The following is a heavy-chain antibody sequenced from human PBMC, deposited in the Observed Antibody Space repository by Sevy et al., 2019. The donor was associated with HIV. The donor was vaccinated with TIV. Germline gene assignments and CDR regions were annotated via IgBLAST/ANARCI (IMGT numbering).Heavy chain of an antibody. CDR1: GFTFSTYT. V-gene: IGHV3-21*01. Sequence: GGSLRLSCAASGFTFSTYTMDWVRQAPGTGLEWVSSISSSANYIYYADSVKGRFTISRDNAKNSLYLQMNSLRAEDTAVYYCARPYGSGSWEAFDIWGQGTMVTVSS. CDR2: ISSSANYI. CDR3: ARPYGSGSWEAFDI. J-gene: IGHJ3*02. D-gene: IGHD3-10*01.